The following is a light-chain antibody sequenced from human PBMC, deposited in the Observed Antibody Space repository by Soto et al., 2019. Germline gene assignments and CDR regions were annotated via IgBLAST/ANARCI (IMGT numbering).Light chain of an antibody. J-gene: IGKJ4*01. CDR1: QTINNL. CDR2: DAS. Sequence: DIQMTQSPSTLSASVGDRVSITCRASQTINNLMAWYQQKPGRAPKLLIYDASNLEAGVPSRFRGSGSGTDFTFIISSVQPEDFATYYCQQYDNLPLTFGGGTKVDIK. V-gene: IGKV1-33*01. CDR3: QQYDNLPLT.